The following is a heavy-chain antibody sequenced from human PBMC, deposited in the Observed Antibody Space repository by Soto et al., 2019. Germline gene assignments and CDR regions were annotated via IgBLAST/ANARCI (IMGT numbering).Heavy chain of an antibody. CDR3: ARGNYSSSYYGVDV. J-gene: IGHJ6*02. D-gene: IGHD6-13*01. V-gene: IGHV3-33*01. CDR2: IWYDGSNK. CDR1: GFTFSSYG. Sequence: QVQLVESGGGVVQRGRSLRLSCAASGFTFSSYGMQWVRQAPGKGLEWVAVIWYDGSNKYYADSVKGRFTISRDNSKNTLYLQMNSLRAEDTAVYYCARGNYSSSYYGVDVWGQGTTVTVSS.